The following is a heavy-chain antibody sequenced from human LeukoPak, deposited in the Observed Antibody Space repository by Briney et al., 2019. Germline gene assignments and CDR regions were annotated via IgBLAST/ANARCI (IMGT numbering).Heavy chain of an antibody. CDR2: IYSGGST. D-gene: IGHD6-13*01. J-gene: IGHJ3*02. CDR3: AQSIAAAVYAFDI. Sequence: PGGSLRLSCAASGFTVSSKYMSWVRQAPGEGLEWVSVIYSGGSTYYADSVKGRFTISRDNSRNTLYLQMNSLRAEDTAVYYCAQSIAAAVYAFDIWGQGTMVTVSS. V-gene: IGHV3-53*01. CDR1: GFTVSSKY.